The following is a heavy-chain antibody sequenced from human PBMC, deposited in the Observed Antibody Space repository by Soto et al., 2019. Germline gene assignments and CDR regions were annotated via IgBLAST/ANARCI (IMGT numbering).Heavy chain of an antibody. J-gene: IGHJ4*02. CDR3: VTETQWYFDD. CDR1: GFSFSLRY. D-gene: IGHD2-8*01. CDR2: ISPGGDNI. V-gene: IGHV3-11*01. Sequence: VQLVESGGGLVKPGGSLRLSCAASGFSFSLRYMSWIRQAPGRGLEWVSYISPGGDNIHYADFVKGRFTISRDNPKDSLDLQMNSLRVEDTAVYYCVTETQWYFDDWGQGTLVTVSS.